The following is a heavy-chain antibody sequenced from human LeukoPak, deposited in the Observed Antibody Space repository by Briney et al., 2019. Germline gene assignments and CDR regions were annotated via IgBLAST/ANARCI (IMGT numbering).Heavy chain of an antibody. D-gene: IGHD2-15*01. CDR3: GRDDCSGGGCYSPGIDAFDL. CDR2: ISGSGDTT. V-gene: IGHV3-23*01. Sequence: PGGSLSLLCAVSGFSYSRYYRMGLRQAPGKGLEWVSLISGSGDTTYYADSVKGRFTISRDNSKNTLYLQMSSLRAEDTAVYYCGRDDCSGGGCYSPGIDAFDLWGRGTMVTVSS. J-gene: IGHJ3*01. CDR1: GFSYSRYY.